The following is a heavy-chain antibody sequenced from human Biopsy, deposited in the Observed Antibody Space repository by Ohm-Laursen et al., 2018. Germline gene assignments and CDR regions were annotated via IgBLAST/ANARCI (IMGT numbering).Heavy chain of an antibody. J-gene: IGHJ3*02. Sequence: SLRLSCAASGFAVINNDISWVRQAPGKGLEWASFISSSGVQYHADSVKGRFTISRDNSKNTLYLQMNSLRAEDTAIYYCAKGRVGDSGSLDIWGHGTMVTVSS. CDR1: GFAVINND. CDR3: AKGRVGDSGSLDI. D-gene: IGHD2-15*01. V-gene: IGHV3-53*01. CDR2: ISSSGVQ.